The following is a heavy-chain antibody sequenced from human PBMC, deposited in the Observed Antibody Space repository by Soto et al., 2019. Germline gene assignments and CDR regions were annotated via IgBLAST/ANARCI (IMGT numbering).Heavy chain of an antibody. Sequence: GASVKVSCKASGGTFSTYAISWVRQAPGQGLEWMGIINPSGGSTSYAQKFQGRVTMTRDTSTSTVYMELSSLRSEDTAVYYCARGAPSSSWYRNWFDPWGQGTLVTVSS. CDR2: INPSGGST. CDR1: GGTFSTYA. CDR3: ARGAPSSSWYRNWFDP. J-gene: IGHJ5*02. V-gene: IGHV1-46*03. D-gene: IGHD6-13*01.